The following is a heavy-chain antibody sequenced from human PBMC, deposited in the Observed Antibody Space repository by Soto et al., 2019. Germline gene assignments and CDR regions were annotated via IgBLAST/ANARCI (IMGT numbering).Heavy chain of an antibody. Sequence: GVSLRLSCAASGFTFSSYRMNWVRQAPGKGLEWVSSISSSSSYIYYADSVKGRFTISRDNAKNSLYLQMNSLRADDTAVYYCARDSSGYDSGSDHWGQGTLVTVSS. J-gene: IGHJ5*02. CDR3: ARDSSGYDSGSDH. CDR2: ISSSSSYI. D-gene: IGHD5-12*01. CDR1: GFTFSSYR. V-gene: IGHV3-21*01.